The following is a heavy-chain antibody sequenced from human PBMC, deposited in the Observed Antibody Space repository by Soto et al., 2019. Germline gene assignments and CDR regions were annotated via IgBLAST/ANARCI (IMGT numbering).Heavy chain of an antibody. CDR3: ARDLTISSTDGPLDP. V-gene: IGHV4-59*01. CDR2: IHYTGST. Sequence: SETLSLTCTVSGGSMSRYYWTWIRQPPGKGLEWIGNIHYTGSTNYNPSLKSRVTILLGTSTSQFSLKVSSVAAADTAVYYCARDLTISSTDGPLDPWGHGTLVTVSS. J-gene: IGHJ5*02. D-gene: IGHD1-1*01. CDR1: GGSMSRYY.